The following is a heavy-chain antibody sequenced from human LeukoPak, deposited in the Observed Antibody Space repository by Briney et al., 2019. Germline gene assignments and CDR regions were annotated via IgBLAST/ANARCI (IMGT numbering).Heavy chain of an antibody. D-gene: IGHD6-19*01. CDR3: ARHGVAVAGTRGEFDY. CDR2: IYYSGST. J-gene: IGHJ4*02. CDR1: GGSISSYY. Sequence: PSETLSLTCTVSGGSISSYYWSWIRQPPGKRLEWIGYIYYSGSTNYNPSLKSRVTISVDTSKNQFSLKLSSVTAADTAVYYCARHGVAVAGTRGEFDYWGQGTLVTVSS. V-gene: IGHV4-59*08.